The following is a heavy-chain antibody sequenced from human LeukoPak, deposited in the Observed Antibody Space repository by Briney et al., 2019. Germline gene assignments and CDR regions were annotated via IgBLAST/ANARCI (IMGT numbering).Heavy chain of an antibody. D-gene: IGHD3-10*01. CDR3: AKDRGSGSYLFDY. CDR2: ISSSSSYI. V-gene: IGHV3-21*01. CDR1: GFTFSSYS. Sequence: RAGGSLRLSCAASGFTFSSYSMNWVRQAPGKGLEWVSSISSSSSYIYYADSVKGRFTISRDNAKNSLYLQMNSLRAEDTAVYYCAKDRGSGSYLFDYWGQGTLVTVSS. J-gene: IGHJ4*02.